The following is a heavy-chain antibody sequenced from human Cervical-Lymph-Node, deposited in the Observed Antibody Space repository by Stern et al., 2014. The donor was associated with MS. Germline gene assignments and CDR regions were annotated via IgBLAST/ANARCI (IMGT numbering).Heavy chain of an antibody. Sequence: VQLEESGPGLVKPSQTLSLTCTGSGGSISSGGYYWSWIRQHPGKGLEWIGYIDYSGSTYYNPSLKSRVTISVDTSKNQFSLKLSSVTAADTAVYYCARVLWEQQLVLFDYWGQGTLVTVSS. CDR3: ARVLWEQQLVLFDY. V-gene: IGHV4-31*03. D-gene: IGHD6-13*01. CDR1: GGSISSGGYY. J-gene: IGHJ4*02. CDR2: IDYSGST.